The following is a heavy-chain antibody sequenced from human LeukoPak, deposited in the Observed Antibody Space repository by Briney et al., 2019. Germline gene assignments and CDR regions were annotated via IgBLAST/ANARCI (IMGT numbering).Heavy chain of an antibody. V-gene: IGHV1-2*02. CDR3: ARKNSGSNLGPYYHYSYHMDV. CDR1: GYTFTGYY. J-gene: IGHJ6*03. D-gene: IGHD1-26*01. Sequence: ASVKVSCKAPGYTFTGYYMHWVRQAPGQGLEWMGWINPNSGGTNYAQKFQGRVTITRDTSISTAYMELSRLRSDDTAVYYCARKNSGSNLGPYYHYSYHMDVWGKGTTVTVSS. CDR2: INPNSGGT.